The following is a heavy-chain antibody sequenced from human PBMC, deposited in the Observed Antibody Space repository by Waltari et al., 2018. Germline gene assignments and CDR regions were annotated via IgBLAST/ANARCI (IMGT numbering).Heavy chain of an antibody. V-gene: IGHV4-61*09. J-gene: IGHJ4*02. D-gene: IGHD3-10*01. CDR1: GGSISSGSFY. CDR2: IYTRGST. CDR3: AREGGFSYRSEH. Sequence: QVQLHESGPGLVKPSQTLSLTCTVSGGSISSGSFYWNCIRHPAGKGLEWIGFIYTRGSTNYNPSLQSRVTISADTSKNQFYLKLTSVTAADTAVYYCAREGGFSYRSEHWGQGALVTVAS.